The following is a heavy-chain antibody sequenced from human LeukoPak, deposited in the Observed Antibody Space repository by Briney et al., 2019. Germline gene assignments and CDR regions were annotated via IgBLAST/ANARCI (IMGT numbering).Heavy chain of an antibody. CDR1: GGSFSGYY. CDR2: INHSGST. Sequence: KPSETLSLTCAVYGGSFSGYYWSWIRQPPGKGLEWIGEINHSGSTNYNPSLKSRVTISVDTSKNQFSLKLSSVTAADTAVYYCARADYGGIVTRYYYYMDIWGKGTTVTISS. D-gene: IGHD4-23*01. V-gene: IGHV4-34*01. J-gene: IGHJ6*03. CDR3: ARADYGGIVTRYYYYMDI.